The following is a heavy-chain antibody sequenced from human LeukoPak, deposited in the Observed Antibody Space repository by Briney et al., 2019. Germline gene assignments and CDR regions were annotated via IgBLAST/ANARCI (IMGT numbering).Heavy chain of an antibody. CDR2: ISGSGGST. J-gene: IGHJ4*02. D-gene: IGHD3-3*01. Sequence: GSLSLSCAASGFTFSSYAMSWVRQAPGKGLEWVSAISGSGGSTYYADSVKGRFTISRDNSKNTLYLQMNSLRAEDTAVYYCAKVQLDFWSGYYSGTYYFDYWGQGTLVSVSS. CDR1: GFTFSSYA. V-gene: IGHV3-23*01. CDR3: AKVQLDFWSGYYSGTYYFDY.